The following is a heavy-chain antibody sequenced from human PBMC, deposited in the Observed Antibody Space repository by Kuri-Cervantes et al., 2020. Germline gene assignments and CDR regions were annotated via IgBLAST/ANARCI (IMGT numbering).Heavy chain of an antibody. CDR3: TTEYYDFWSGYYSYMDV. V-gene: IGHV3-15*01. CDR1: GFTFSNAW. D-gene: IGHD3-3*01. J-gene: IGHJ6*03. CDR2: IKSETDGGTT. Sequence: GGSLRLSSAASGFTFSNAWMSWVRQAPGKGLEWVGRIKSETDGGTTEYAAPVKARFTISRDDSKNTLYLQMNSLKTEDTAVYYCTTEYYDFWSGYYSYMDVWGKGTTVTVSS.